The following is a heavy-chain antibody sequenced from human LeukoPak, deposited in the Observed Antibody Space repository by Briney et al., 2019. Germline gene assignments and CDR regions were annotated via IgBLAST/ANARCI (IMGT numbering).Heavy chain of an antibody. V-gene: IGHV3-21*01. CDR1: GFTFSSYA. Sequence: PGGSLRLSCAASGFTFSSYAMNWVRQAPGKGLEWVSSISGRSADIYYADSVKGRFTISRDNAKNSLYLQMNSLRAEDTAVYYCARASGIAALYFDYWGQGTLVTVSS. D-gene: IGHD6-6*01. CDR3: ARASGIAALYFDY. J-gene: IGHJ4*02. CDR2: ISGRSADI.